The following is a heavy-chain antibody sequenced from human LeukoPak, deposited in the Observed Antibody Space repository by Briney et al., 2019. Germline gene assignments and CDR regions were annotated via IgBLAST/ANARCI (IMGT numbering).Heavy chain of an antibody. D-gene: IGHD5-18*01. Sequence: GESLKISCKGSGYSFTSYWIGWVRQMPGKGLEWMGIIYPGDSDTRYSPSFQGQVTISANKSISTAYLQGSSLKASDTAMYYCARPGGEQLWLREYYFDYWGQGTLVTVSS. CDR1: GYSFTSYW. CDR3: ARPGGEQLWLREYYFDY. J-gene: IGHJ4*02. V-gene: IGHV5-51*01. CDR2: IYPGDSDT.